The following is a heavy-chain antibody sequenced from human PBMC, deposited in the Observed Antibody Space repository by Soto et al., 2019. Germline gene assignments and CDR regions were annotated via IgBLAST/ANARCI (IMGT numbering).Heavy chain of an antibody. D-gene: IGHD3-3*01. J-gene: IGHJ6*02. CDR1: GDSVSSNSAA. CDR2: TYYRSKWYN. Sequence: SQTLSLTWAISGDSVSSNSAAWNWIRQSSSRGLEWLGRTYYRSKWYNDYAVSVKSRITINPDTSKNQFSLQLNSVTPEDTAVYYCAATIFSYYYYVMAVRGQRTTVTVSS. CDR3: AATIFSYYYYVMAV. V-gene: IGHV6-1*01.